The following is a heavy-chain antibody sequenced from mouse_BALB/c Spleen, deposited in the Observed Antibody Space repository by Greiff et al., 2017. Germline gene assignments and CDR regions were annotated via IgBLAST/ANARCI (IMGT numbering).Heavy chain of an antibody. CDR3: ARFLSDAMDY. Sequence: DVMLVESGGGLVQPGGSRKLSCAASGFTFSSFGMHWVRQAPEKGLEWVAYISSGSSTIYYADTVKGRFTISRDNPKNTLFLQMTSLRSEDTAMYYCARFLSDAMDYWGQGTSVTVSS. CDR1: GFTFSSFG. CDR2: ISSGSSTI. V-gene: IGHV5-17*02. J-gene: IGHJ4*01.